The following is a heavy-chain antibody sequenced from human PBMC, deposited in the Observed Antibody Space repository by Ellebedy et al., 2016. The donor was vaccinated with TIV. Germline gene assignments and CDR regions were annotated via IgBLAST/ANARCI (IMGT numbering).Heavy chain of an antibody. CDR1: GGYISSNF. CDR2: AYYNGST. J-gene: IGHJ6*02. Sequence: PGGSLRLSCNVSGGYISSNFWGWIRQAPGKGLEWIGYAYYNGSTNYSPSLKSRVTISLDRSKRQFSLRLRSVTAADTAVYYCARTFFDWSNWYNDYYYGMDVWGQGTTVTVSS. D-gene: IGHD1/OR15-1a*01. V-gene: IGHV4-59*08. CDR3: ARTFFDWSNWYNDYYYGMDV.